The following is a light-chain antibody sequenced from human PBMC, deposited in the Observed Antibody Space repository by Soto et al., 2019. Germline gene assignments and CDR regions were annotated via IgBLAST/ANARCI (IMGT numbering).Light chain of an antibody. V-gene: IGKV3-20*01. CDR1: QSVSSSY. J-gene: IGKJ1*01. CDR3: RQYDSSAWT. Sequence: EIVLTQSPGTLSLSPGERATLSCRARQSVSSSYLAGYQQKPGQAPRLLIYGASSRATGIPARFSGSGSGKDFTLTLSRLEPEDLAVYDCRQYDSSAWTFGQGTKVEFK. CDR2: GAS.